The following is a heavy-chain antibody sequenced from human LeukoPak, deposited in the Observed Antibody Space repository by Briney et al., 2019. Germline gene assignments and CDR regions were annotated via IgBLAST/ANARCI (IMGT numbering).Heavy chain of an antibody. V-gene: IGHV1-69*13. J-gene: IGHJ4*02. D-gene: IGHD6-13*01. CDR2: IIPIFGTA. CDR3: ARDRAAAGTRGFDY. Sequence: ASVKVSCKASGGTFSSYAISWVRQAPEQGLEWMGGIIPIFGTANYAQKFQGRVTITADESTSTAYMELSSLRSEDTAVYYCARDRAAAGTRGFDYWGQGTLVTVSS. CDR1: GGTFSSYA.